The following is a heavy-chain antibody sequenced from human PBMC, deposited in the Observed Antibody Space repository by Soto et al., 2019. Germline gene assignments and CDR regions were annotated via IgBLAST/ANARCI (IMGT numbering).Heavy chain of an antibody. D-gene: IGHD2-15*01. J-gene: IGHJ4*02. CDR1: GFTFSSYA. V-gene: IGHV3-30-3*01. Sequence: QVQLVESGGGVVQPGRSLRLSCAASGFTFSSYAMHWVRQAPGKGLEWVAVISYDGSNKYYADSVKGRFTISRDNSKNTLYLQMNSLRAEDTAVYYCARDCSGGSGFGDYWGQGTLVTISS. CDR2: ISYDGSNK. CDR3: ARDCSGGSGFGDY.